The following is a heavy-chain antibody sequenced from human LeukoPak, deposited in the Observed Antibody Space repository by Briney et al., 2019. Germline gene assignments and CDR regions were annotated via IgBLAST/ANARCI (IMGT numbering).Heavy chain of an antibody. J-gene: IGHJ4*02. CDR2: IYYNGST. CDR3: ARTWGGIDY. V-gene: IGHV4-59*01. CDR1: GGSISSYY. D-gene: IGHD3-16*01. Sequence: SETLSLTCTVSGGSISSYYWSWIRQPPGKGLEWIGYIYYNGSTNYNPSLKSRVTISVDTSKNQFSLKLSSVTAADTAVYYCARTWGGIDYWGQGTLVTVSS.